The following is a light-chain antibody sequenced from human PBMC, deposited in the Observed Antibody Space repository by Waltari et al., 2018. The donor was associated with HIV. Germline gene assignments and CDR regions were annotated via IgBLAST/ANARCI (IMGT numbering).Light chain of an antibody. J-gene: IGLJ1*01. CDR3: CSYASTSTYV. Sequence: QSALTQPASVSGSPGQSLTISCTGTSSDDGGYNSVSLYQQYPGKAPKLMIYNVSKRPSGVSKRFSCSKSGNTASLTSSGLQAEDEADYYCCSYASTSTYVFGTGTKVTVL. CDR1: SSDDGGYNS. V-gene: IGLV2-23*02. CDR2: NVS.